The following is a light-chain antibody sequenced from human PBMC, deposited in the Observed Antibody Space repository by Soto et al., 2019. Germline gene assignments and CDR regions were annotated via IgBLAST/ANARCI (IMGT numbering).Light chain of an antibody. CDR1: SSNIGSYT. CDR3: AAWDDSLNGVV. CDR2: NNY. J-gene: IGLJ2*01. Sequence: QSVLTQPPSASGTPGQRVTISCSGSSSNIGSYTVNWYQQLPGTAPKLLIYNNYQRPSGVPDRFSGSKSGTSASLAISGLQSEDEADYYCAAWDDSLNGVVFGGGTKVTVL. V-gene: IGLV1-44*01.